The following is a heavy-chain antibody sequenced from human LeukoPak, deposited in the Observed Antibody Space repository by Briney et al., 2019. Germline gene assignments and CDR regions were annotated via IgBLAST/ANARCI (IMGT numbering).Heavy chain of an antibody. Sequence: GGSLRLSCAASGFTFSNYYMHWVRQAPGKGLEWVAVISYDGSNKNYADSVKGRFTISRDNSKNTLYLQMNSLRPEDTAVYYCAKDSSSSWYYFDYWGQGTLVTVSS. CDR3: AKDSSSSWYYFDY. CDR1: GFTFSNYY. J-gene: IGHJ4*02. D-gene: IGHD6-13*01. CDR2: ISYDGSNK. V-gene: IGHV3-30*18.